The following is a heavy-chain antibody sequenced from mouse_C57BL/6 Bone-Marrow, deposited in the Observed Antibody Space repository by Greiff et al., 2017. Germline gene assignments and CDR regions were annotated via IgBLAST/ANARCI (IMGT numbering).Heavy chain of an antibody. CDR1: GFSLTSYG. V-gene: IGHV2-2*01. CDR3: ARGGYDEIFDV. Sequence: QVQLQQSGPGLVQPSQSLSITCTVSGFSLTSYGVHWVRQSPGKGLEWLGVIWSGGSTDYNAAFISRLSICKDNSKSQVFFKLHSLQADDTAIYYCARGGYDEIFDVWGTGTTVTVSS. D-gene: IGHD2-2*01. CDR2: IWSGGST. J-gene: IGHJ1*03.